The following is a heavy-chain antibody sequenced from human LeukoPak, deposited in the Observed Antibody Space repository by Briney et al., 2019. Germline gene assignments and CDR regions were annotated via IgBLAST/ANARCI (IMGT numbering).Heavy chain of an antibody. CDR1: GYTFTGYY. J-gene: IGHJ6*03. Sequence: ASVNVSCKASGYTFTGYYMHWVRQAPGQGLEWMGWINPNSGGTNYAQKFQGRVTMTRDTSISTAYMELSRLRSDDTAVYYCARGVGYCSSTSCYTEYYYYYMDVWGKGTTVTVSS. CDR2: INPNSGGT. V-gene: IGHV1-2*02. D-gene: IGHD2-2*02. CDR3: ARGVGYCSSTSCYTEYYYYYMDV.